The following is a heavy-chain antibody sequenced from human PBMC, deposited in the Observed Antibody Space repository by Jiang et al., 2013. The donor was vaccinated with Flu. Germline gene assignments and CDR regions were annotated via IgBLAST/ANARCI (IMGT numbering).Heavy chain of an antibody. CDR3: ASSRDRVATYYYYYYGMDV. Sequence: GAEVKKPGASVKVSCKVSGYTLTELSMHWVRQAPGKGLEWMGGFDPEDGETIYAQKFQGRVTMTEDTSTDTAYMELSSLRSEDTAVYYCASSRDRVATYYYYYYGMDVWGQGTTVTVSS. CDR2: FDPEDGET. J-gene: IGHJ6*02. CDR1: GYTLTELS. D-gene: IGHD6-13*01. V-gene: IGHV1-24*01.